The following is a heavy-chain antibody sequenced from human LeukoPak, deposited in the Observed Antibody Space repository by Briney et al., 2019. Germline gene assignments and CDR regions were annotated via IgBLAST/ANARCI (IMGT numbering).Heavy chain of an antibody. V-gene: IGHV3-30*02. CDR2: IRYDGSNK. J-gene: IGHJ4*02. CDR1: GFTFSSYG. Sequence: GGSLRLSCAASGFTFSSYGMHWVRQAPGKGLEGVAFIRYDGSNKYYADSVKGRFTISRDNSKNTLYLQMNSLRAEDTAVYYCAKDLGYCSSTSCRDFDYWGQGTLVTVSS. D-gene: IGHD2-2*01. CDR3: AKDLGYCSSTSCRDFDY.